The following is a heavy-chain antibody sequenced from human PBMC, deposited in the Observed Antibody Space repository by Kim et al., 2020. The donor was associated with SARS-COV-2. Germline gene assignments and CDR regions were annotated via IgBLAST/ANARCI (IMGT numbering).Heavy chain of an antibody. D-gene: IGHD2-2*01. Sequence: GGSLRLSCAASGFTFSSYSMNWVRQAPGKGLEWVSSISSSSSYIYYADSVKGRFTISRDNAKNSLYLQMNSLRAEDTAVYYCARAGEDCSSTSCYAAYYYGMDVWGQGTTVTVSS. CDR3: ARAGEDCSSTSCYAAYYYGMDV. J-gene: IGHJ6*02. V-gene: IGHV3-21*01. CDR1: GFTFSSYS. CDR2: ISSSSSYI.